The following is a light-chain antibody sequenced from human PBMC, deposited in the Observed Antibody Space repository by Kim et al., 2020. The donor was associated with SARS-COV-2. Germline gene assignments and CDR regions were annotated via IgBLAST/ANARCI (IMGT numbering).Light chain of an antibody. CDR1: RSNVGANS. V-gene: IGLV1-44*01. CDR2: NDN. J-gene: IGLJ3*02. Sequence: QSVLTQPPSASKTPGQTVTISCSGSRSNVGANSVTWYQQLPGTAPKLLIYNDNQRPSGVPDRFSGSKSGTSASLAISGLQSDDEADYYCAAWDDSLGGLWVFCGGTQLTVL. CDR3: AAWDDSLGGLWV.